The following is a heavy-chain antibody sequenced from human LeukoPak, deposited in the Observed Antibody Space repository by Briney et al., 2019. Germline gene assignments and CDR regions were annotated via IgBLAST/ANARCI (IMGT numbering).Heavy chain of an antibody. D-gene: IGHD2-15*01. Sequence: GGSLRLSCAASGFTFSSYSMNWVRQAPGKGLEWVAVISYDGNNKNYADSVKGRFTISRDNSKNTLYLQMSTLRPDDTAVYYCARERGYCSGGSCRPNHYWYFDLWGRGTLVTVSS. CDR1: GFTFSSYS. V-gene: IGHV3-30*03. CDR3: ARERGYCSGGSCRPNHYWYFDL. CDR2: ISYDGNNK. J-gene: IGHJ2*01.